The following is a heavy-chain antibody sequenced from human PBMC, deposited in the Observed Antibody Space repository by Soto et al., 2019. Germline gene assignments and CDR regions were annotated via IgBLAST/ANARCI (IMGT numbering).Heavy chain of an antibody. CDR1: GFTFSSYA. J-gene: IGHJ6*02. Sequence: PGGSLRLSCAASGFTFSSYAMHWVRQAPGKGLEWVAVISYDGRNKYYADSVKGRFTISRDNCRNTLYRQMNGLRAEDTAGSYGSCYGMDVWGQGTTVTVSS. V-gene: IGHV3-30-3*01. CDR3: SCYGMDV. CDR2: ISYDGRNK.